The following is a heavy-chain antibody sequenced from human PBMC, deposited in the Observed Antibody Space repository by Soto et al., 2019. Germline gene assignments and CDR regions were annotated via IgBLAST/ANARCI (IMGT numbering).Heavy chain of an antibody. J-gene: IGHJ5*02. CDR3: TRDASRDSSARGWFDP. V-gene: IGHV3-21*01. Sequence: PGGSLRLSCAASGFTFRSFTMNWVRQAPGKGLEWVSTISSNSAYIYYTDALRGRFTISRDNAKNSLHLQMNSLRAEDTAVYYCTRDASRDSSARGWFDPWGQGTRGTVS. CDR1: GFTFRSFT. D-gene: IGHD6-13*01. CDR2: ISSNSAYI.